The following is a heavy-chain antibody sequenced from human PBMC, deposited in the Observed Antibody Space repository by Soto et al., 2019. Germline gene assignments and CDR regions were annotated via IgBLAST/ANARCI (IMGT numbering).Heavy chain of an antibody. CDR3: AKGRGGYSSSRTFDY. D-gene: IGHD6-13*01. Sequence: GGSLRLSCAASGFTFSSYAMSWVRQAPGKWLEWVSAISGSGGSTYYADSVKGRFTISGDNSKNTLYLQMNSLRAEDTAVYYCAKGRGGYSSSRTFDYWGQGXLVTVYS. CDR1: GFTFSSYA. CDR2: ISGSGGST. J-gene: IGHJ4*02. V-gene: IGHV3-23*01.